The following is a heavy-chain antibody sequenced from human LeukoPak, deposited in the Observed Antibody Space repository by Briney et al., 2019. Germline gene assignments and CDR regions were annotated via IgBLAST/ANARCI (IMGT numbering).Heavy chain of an antibody. V-gene: IGHV4-59*01. CDR2: IYYSGST. D-gene: IGHD1-26*01. CDR1: GGSISSYY. J-gene: IGHJ6*03. CDR3: ARVGEVGATTRGFGGYYYYMDV. Sequence: SETLSLTCTVSGGSISSYYWSWIRQPPGKGLEWIGYIYYSGSTNHNPSLKSRVTISVDTSKNRFSLKLSSVTAADTAVYYCARVGEVGATTRGFGGYYYYMDVWGKGTTVTVSS.